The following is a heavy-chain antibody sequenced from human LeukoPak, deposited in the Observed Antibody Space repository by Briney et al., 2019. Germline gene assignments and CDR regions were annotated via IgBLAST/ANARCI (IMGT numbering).Heavy chain of an antibody. J-gene: IGHJ4*02. CDR1: GYTFTSYG. D-gene: IGHD3-22*01. CDR2: ISAYNGNT. V-gene: IGHV1-18*01. Sequence: ASVKVSCKASGYTFTSYGISWVRQAPGQGLEWMGWISAYNGNTNYAQKLQGRVTMTTNTSTSTAYRELRSLRSDDTAVYYCARDLGDSSGYFDYWGQGTLVTVSS. CDR3: ARDLGDSSGYFDY.